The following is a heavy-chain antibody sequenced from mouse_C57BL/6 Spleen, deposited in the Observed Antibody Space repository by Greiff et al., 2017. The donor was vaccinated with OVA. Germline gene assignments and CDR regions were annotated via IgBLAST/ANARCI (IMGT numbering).Heavy chain of an antibody. V-gene: IGHV5-9-1*02. CDR3: TRDRGVGAMDY. D-gene: IGHD1-1*01. CDR2: ISSGGDYI. J-gene: IGHJ4*01. Sequence: EVQGVESGEGLVKPGGSLKLSCAASGFTFSSYAMSWVRQTPEKRLEWVAYISSGGDYIYYADTVKGRFTISRDNARNTLYLQMSSLKSEDTAMYYCTRDRGVGAMDYWGQGTSVTVSS. CDR1: GFTFSSYA.